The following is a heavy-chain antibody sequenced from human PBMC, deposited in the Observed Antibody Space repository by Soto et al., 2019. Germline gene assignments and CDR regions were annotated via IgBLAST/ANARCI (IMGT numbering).Heavy chain of an antibody. Sequence: GGSLRLSCAASGFTFSDHYMDWVRQAPGKGLEWVGRTRNKANSYNTEYAASVKGRFTISRDDSKNSLYLQMNSLKTEDTAVYYCARGGPYGSGSTYTYYYYYGMDVWGQGTTVTVSS. D-gene: IGHD3-10*01. CDR2: TRNKANSYNT. J-gene: IGHJ6*02. CDR3: ARGGPYGSGSTYTYYYYYGMDV. CDR1: GFTFSDHY. V-gene: IGHV3-72*01.